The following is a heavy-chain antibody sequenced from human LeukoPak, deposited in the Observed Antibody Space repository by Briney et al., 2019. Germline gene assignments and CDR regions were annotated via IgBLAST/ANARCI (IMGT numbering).Heavy chain of an antibody. D-gene: IGHD3-22*01. Sequence: SETLSLTCTVSGGSISSGDYYWSWIRQPPGKGLEWIGYIYYSGSTYYNPSLKSRVTISVDTSKNQFSLKLSSVTAADTAVYYCARVPYNSSGYCDYWGQRTLVTVSS. J-gene: IGHJ4*02. CDR3: ARVPYNSSGYCDY. V-gene: IGHV4-30-4*08. CDR1: GGSISSGDYY. CDR2: IYYSGST.